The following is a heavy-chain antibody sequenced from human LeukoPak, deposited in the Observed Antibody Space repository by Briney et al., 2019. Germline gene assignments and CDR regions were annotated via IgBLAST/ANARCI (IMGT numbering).Heavy chain of an antibody. J-gene: IGHJ3*02. CDR2: IYYSGST. Sequence: SETLSLTCTVSGGSISSYYWSWIRQPPGKGLEWIGYIYYSGSTNYNPSLKSRVTISVDTSKNQFSLKLSSVTAADTAVYYCARVDPHYDFWSGYYPDAFDIWGQGTMVTVSS. CDR1: GGSISSYY. V-gene: IGHV4-59*01. CDR3: ARVDPHYDFWSGYYPDAFDI. D-gene: IGHD3-3*01.